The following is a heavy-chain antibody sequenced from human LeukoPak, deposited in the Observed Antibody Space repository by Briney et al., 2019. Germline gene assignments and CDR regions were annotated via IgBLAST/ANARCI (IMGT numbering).Heavy chain of an antibody. Sequence: ASVKVSCKASGYTFTSYGISWVRQAPGQGLEWMGWISAYNGNTNYAQKLQGRVTMTTDTSTSTAYMELRSLRSDDTAVYYCARAYVVDYYDSSGYYYDDYWGQGTLVTVSS. CDR3: ARAYVVDYYDSSGYYYDDY. CDR2: ISAYNGNT. D-gene: IGHD3-22*01. J-gene: IGHJ4*02. CDR1: GYTFTSYG. V-gene: IGHV1-18*01.